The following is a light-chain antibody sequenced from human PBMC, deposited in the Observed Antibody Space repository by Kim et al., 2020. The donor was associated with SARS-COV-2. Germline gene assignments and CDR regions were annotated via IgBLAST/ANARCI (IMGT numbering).Light chain of an antibody. J-gene: IGKJ1*01. CDR3: QQYITHPWT. CDR1: QSISSW. V-gene: IGKV1-5*03. Sequence: DIQMTQSPSTLSASVGDRVTITCRASQSISSWLAWYQQIPGKAPKLLVYKASSLESGVPSRFSGSGSGTEFTLTISSLQPDDLATYFCQQYITHPWTFGQGTRVDIK. CDR2: KAS.